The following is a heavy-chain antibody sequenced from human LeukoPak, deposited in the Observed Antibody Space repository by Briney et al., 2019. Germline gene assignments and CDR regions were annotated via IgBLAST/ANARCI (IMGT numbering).Heavy chain of an antibody. V-gene: IGHV4-59*08. CDR1: GGSISGYY. J-gene: IGHJ4*02. Sequence: PSETLSLTCSVSGGSISGYYWNWIRLPPGKGLEWIGYIYYTGSTNYNPSLQSRVTISVDTSKNQFSLKLSSVTAADTAVYYCARGVANYDFWSGYPTLYFDYWGQGTLVTVSS. D-gene: IGHD3-3*01. CDR3: ARGVANYDFWSGYPTLYFDY. CDR2: IYYTGST.